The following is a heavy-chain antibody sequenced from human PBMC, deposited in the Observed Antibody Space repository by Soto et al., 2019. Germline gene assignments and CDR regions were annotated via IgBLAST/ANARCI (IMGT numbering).Heavy chain of an antibody. CDR2: IYYSGST. Sequence: PSETLSLTCTVSGGSISSSSYYWGWIRQPPGKGLEWIGSIYYSGSTYYNPSLKSRVTISVDTSKNQFSLKLSSVTAADTAVYYCARETDSSGYYPYYFDYWGQGTLVTVSS. D-gene: IGHD3-22*01. J-gene: IGHJ4*02. CDR3: ARETDSSGYYPYYFDY. CDR1: GGSISSSSYY. V-gene: IGHV4-39*02.